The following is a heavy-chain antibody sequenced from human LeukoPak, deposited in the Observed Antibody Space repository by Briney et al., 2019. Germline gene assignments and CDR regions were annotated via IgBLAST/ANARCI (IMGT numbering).Heavy chain of an antibody. V-gene: IGHV4-31*03. CDR2: IYYSGST. J-gene: IGHJ1*01. D-gene: IGHD6-6*01. CDR3: ARISSGYFQH. Sequence: PSETLSLTCTVSGVSISSGGYYWSWIRQHPGKGLEWIGYIYYSGSTYYNPSLESRVTISVDTSKNQFSLKLSSVTAADTAVYYCARISSGYFQHWGQGTLVTVSS. CDR1: GVSISSGGYY.